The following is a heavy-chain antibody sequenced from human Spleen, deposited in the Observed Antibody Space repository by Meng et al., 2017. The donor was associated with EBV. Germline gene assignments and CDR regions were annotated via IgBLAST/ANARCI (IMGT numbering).Heavy chain of an antibody. V-gene: IGHV4-61*01. Sequence: VRRRGSGPELVKPSGTLSHTCTVSGASVSSGSYHWNWIRQPPGKGLEWIGDIYYSGSTNYNPSLKSRVTISVDTSKNQFSLKLRSVTAADTAVYYCARDQSGLSGFGPWGQGTLVTVSS. CDR3: ARDQSGLSGFGP. D-gene: IGHD5-12*01. CDR1: GASVSSGSYH. J-gene: IGHJ5*02. CDR2: IYYSGST.